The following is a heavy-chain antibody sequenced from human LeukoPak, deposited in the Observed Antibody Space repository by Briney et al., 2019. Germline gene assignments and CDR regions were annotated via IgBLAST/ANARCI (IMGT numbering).Heavy chain of an antibody. D-gene: IGHD6-6*01. CDR3: ARQSGAARAPYYDYYMDV. Sequence: PGGSLRLSCAASGFTFSNYGMHWVRQAPGKGLEWLTIIWFDGRHTYYADSVKGRFTISRDTSKNTLSLQMNSLRVEDTAVYYCARQSGAARAPYYDYYMDVWGKGTTVTVSS. V-gene: IGHV3-33*01. J-gene: IGHJ6*03. CDR2: IWFDGRHT. CDR1: GFTFSNYG.